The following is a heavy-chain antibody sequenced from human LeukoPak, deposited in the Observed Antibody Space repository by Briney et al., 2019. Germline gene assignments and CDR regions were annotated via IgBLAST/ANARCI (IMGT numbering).Heavy chain of an antibody. J-gene: IGHJ4*02. CDR3: ARDGSGSYDFDY. V-gene: IGHV3-74*01. CDR2: INSDGSST. CDR1: GFTFSSYW. Sequence: PGGSLRLSCVASGFTFSSYWMQWVRQAPGKGLVWVSRINSDGSSTSYADSVKGRFTISRDNAKNSLYRQMNSLRAEDTAVYYCARDGSGSYDFDYWGQGTLVTVSS. D-gene: IGHD3-10*01.